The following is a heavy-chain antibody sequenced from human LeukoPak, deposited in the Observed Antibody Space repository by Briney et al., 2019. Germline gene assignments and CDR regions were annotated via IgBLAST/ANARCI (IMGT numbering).Heavy chain of an antibody. Sequence: GGSLRLSCAASGFTFSNAWMSWVRQAPGKGLEWVGRIKSKTDGGTTDYAAHVKGRFTSARDDSKNTLYLHMNSLKTEDTAVYYCTTEVLAYCGGDCTYWGQGTLVTVSS. V-gene: IGHV3-15*01. CDR3: TTEVLAYCGGDCTY. CDR1: GFTFSNAW. J-gene: IGHJ4*02. D-gene: IGHD2-21*02. CDR2: IKSKTDGGTT.